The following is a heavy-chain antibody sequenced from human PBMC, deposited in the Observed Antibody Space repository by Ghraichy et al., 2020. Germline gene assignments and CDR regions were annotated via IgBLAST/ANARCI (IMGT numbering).Heavy chain of an antibody. J-gene: IGHJ4*02. D-gene: IGHD6-19*01. CDR3: VRDYSSAYFRELDY. V-gene: IGHV3-30*04. CDR1: GFTFSSYA. Sequence: GGSLRLSCAASGFTFSSYAMHWVRQAPGKGLDWVAVISRDGSNKYYADSVKGRFTFSRDNSENTMYLQMNSLKAEDTAVYYCVRDYSSAYFRELDYWGQGTLVTVSS. CDR2: ISRDGSNK.